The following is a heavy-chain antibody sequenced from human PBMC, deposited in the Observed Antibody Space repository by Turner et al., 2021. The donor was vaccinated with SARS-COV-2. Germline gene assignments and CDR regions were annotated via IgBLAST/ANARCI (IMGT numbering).Heavy chain of an antibody. D-gene: IGHD1-1*01. CDR1: GGSISSSSYY. J-gene: IGHJ4*02. V-gene: IGHV4-39*01. Sequence: QLQLQESGPGLVKPSETLSLTCTVSGGSISSSSYYWGWIRQPPGKGLEWIGSIYYSGSTYYNPSLKSRVTISVDTSKNQFSLKLSSVTAADTAVYYCARLRPTQNFDYWGQGTLFTVSS. CDR3: ARLRPTQNFDY. CDR2: IYYSGST.